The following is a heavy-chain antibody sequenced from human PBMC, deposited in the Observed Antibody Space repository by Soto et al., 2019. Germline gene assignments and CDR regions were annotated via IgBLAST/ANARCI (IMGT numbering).Heavy chain of an antibody. Sequence: SGPTLVNPTQTLTLTCTFSGFSLSTNGVGVGWIRQPPGKALEWLGLIYWDDDKRYSPSLKSRLTITKDTSKNQVVLTMTKMDPVDTATYYCAQINYRRVADAFDIWGQRTMVTVS. CDR1: GFSLSTNGVG. D-gene: IGHD1-7*01. CDR2: IYWDDDK. J-gene: IGHJ3*02. CDR3: AQINYRRVADAFDI. V-gene: IGHV2-5*02.